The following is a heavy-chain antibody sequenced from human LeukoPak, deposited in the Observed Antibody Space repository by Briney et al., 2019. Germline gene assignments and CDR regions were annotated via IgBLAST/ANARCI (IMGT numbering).Heavy chain of an antibody. CDR1: GYTLTGYY. D-gene: IGHD2-2*01. CDR2: IIPSFGTA. V-gene: IGHV1-69*13. J-gene: IGHJ6*02. Sequence: SVKVSCKASGYTLTGYYMHWVRQAPGQGLEWMGGIIPSFGTANYAQKFQGRVTITADESMSTAYMELSSLRSEDTAVYYCARWDIVVVPAASHYYYYGMDVWGQGTTVTVSS. CDR3: ARWDIVVVPAASHYYYYGMDV.